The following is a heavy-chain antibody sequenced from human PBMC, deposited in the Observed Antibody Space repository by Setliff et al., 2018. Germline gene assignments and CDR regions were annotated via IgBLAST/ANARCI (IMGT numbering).Heavy chain of an antibody. D-gene: IGHD3-16*02. CDR3: ARDPGFRSGTWSLDV. V-gene: IGHV4-39*02. J-gene: IGHJ4*02. CDR2: VSYFGAS. CDR1: DVSISDTTYY. Sequence: SETLSLTCTVSDVSISDTTYYWAWVRLPPGKGLEWIGTVSYFGASYSNPSLKSRLNISLDTSKNHFSLTVTSVTAADAAMYFCARDPGFRSGTWSLDVWGQGILVTVSS.